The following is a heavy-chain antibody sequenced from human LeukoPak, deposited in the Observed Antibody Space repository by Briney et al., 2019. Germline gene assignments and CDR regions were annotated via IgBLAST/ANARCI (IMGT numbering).Heavy chain of an antibody. D-gene: IGHD2-15*01. CDR1: GYTFTSYD. Sequence: AASVKVSCKASGYTFTSYDINWARQATGQGLEWMGGIIPIFGTANYAQKFQGRVTITADKSTSTAYMELSSLRSEDTAVYYCARDLPLGSVVVVAATADAFDIWGQGTMVTVSS. CDR3: ARDLPLGSVVVVAATADAFDI. CDR2: IIPIFGTA. J-gene: IGHJ3*02. V-gene: IGHV1-69*06.